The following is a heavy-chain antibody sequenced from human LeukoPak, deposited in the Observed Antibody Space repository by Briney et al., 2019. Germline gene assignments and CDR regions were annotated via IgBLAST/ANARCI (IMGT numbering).Heavy chain of an antibody. J-gene: IGHJ4*02. D-gene: IGHD3-16*01. CDR1: GFSFSTYG. CDR2: ISGLSGTT. CDR3: ARERDRGMTSPYFDS. Sequence: PGGSLRLSCAASGFSFSTYGMSWVRQAPGKGLEWVSTISGLSGTTYYADSVKGRFTISRDNSKNTLYLQMNSLRAEDTAVYYCARERDRGMTSPYFDSWGQGTLVPVSS. V-gene: IGHV3-23*01.